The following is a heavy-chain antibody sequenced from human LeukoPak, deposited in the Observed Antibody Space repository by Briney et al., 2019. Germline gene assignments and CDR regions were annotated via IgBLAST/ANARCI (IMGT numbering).Heavy chain of an antibody. V-gene: IGHV4-31*03. Sequence: SETLSLTCTVSGGSISSGGYYWSWIRQHPGKRLEWSGYIYYSGSTYYNPSLKSRVTISVDTSKNQFSLKLSSVTAADTAVYYCARLQAGDSSRDDYWGQGTLVTVCS. CDR3: ARLQAGDSSRDDY. CDR2: IYYSGST. CDR1: GGSISSGGYY. J-gene: IGHJ4*02. D-gene: IGHD6-19*01.